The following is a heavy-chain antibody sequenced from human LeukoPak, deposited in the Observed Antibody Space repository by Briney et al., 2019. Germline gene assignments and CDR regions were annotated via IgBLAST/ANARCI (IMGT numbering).Heavy chain of an antibody. CDR3: ARLRGGTYFDY. V-gene: IGHV3-66*01. CDR2: IYSGGST. J-gene: IGHJ4*02. Sequence: GGSLRLSCAASGFIVSSNYMTWVRQAPGKGLEWVSVIYSGGSTCYADSVKGRFTISRDNSKNTLYLQMNSLRAEDTAVYYCARLRGGTYFDYWGQGTLVTVSS. CDR1: GFIVSSNY. D-gene: IGHD1-26*01.